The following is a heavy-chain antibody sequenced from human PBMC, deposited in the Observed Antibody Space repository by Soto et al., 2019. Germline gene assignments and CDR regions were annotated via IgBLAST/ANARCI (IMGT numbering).Heavy chain of an antibody. J-gene: IGHJ4*02. D-gene: IGHD1-1*01. CDR2: IKSRSDGGAR. V-gene: IGHV3-15*01. CDR3: VEGWNDF. CDR1: GFMFSSAW. Sequence: GGSLRLSCAPSGFMFSSAWMSWVRQAPGKGLEWVGRIKSRSDGGARDYAAPVKGSLNISRDDSKHMVYLQMDSLKVEDSAVYYCVEGWNDFWGQGTLVTVSS.